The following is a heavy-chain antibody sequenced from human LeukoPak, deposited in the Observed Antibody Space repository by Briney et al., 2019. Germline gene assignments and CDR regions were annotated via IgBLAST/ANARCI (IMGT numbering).Heavy chain of an antibody. Sequence: GGSLRLSCAASGFTFSNAWMNWVRQAPGKGLEWVGRIKSKTDGGTTDYAAPVKGRFTISRDDSKNTLYLQMNSLKTEDTAVYYCATLGYDFWSGYQNWFDPWGQGTLVTVSS. V-gene: IGHV3-15*01. CDR2: IKSKTDGGTT. J-gene: IGHJ5*02. D-gene: IGHD3-3*01. CDR1: GFTFSNAW. CDR3: ATLGYDFWSGYQNWFDP.